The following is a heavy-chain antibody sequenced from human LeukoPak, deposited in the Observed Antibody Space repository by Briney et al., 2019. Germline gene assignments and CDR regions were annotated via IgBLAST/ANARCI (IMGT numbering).Heavy chain of an antibody. CDR3: ARDGGRKDDY. CDR2: IKQDGSEK. J-gene: IGHJ4*02. Sequence: GGSLRLSCTASGFTFRMTWVRQAPGKGLEWVANIKQDGSEKYYVDSVKGRFTISRDNAKNSLYLQMNSLRAEDTAVYCCARDGGRKDDYWGQGTLVTVSS. V-gene: IGHV3-7*01. CDR1: GFTFR. D-gene: IGHD2-15*01.